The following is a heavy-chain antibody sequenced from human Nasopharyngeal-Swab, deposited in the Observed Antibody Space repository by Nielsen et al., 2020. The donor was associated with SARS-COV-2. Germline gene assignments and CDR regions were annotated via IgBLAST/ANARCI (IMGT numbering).Heavy chain of an antibody. V-gene: IGHV4-4*02. Sequence: SETLSLTCAVSGGSISSSNWWIWVRQPPGKGLEWIGEIYHSGSTNYNPSLKSRVTISVDKSKNQFSLKLSSVTAADTAVYYCAGCSSSWGHFDYWGQGTLVTVSS. D-gene: IGHD6-13*01. CDR1: GGSISSSNW. J-gene: IGHJ4*02. CDR3: AGCSSSWGHFDY. CDR2: IYHSGST.